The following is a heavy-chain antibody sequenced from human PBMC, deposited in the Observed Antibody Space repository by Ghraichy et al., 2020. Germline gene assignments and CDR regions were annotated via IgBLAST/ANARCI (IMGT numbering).Heavy chain of an antibody. CDR2: FDPEDGET. CDR1: GYTLTELS. CDR3: ATSGFWSGYDYYYYYGMDV. J-gene: IGHJ6*02. D-gene: IGHD3-3*01. V-gene: IGHV1-24*01. Sequence: AAVKVSCKVSGYTLTELSMHWVRQAPGKGLEWMGGFDPEDGETIYAQKFQGRVTMTEDTSTDTAYMELSSLRSEDTAVYYCATSGFWSGYDYYYYYGMDVWGQGTTVTVSS.